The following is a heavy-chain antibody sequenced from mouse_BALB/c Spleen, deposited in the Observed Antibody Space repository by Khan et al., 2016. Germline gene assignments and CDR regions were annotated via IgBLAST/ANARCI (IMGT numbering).Heavy chain of an antibody. CDR3: ARMNEGACAY. CDR1: GYAFSSYW. Sequence: QVRLQQSGAELVRPGSSVKISCKASGYAFSSYWMNWLKQRPGQGLEWIGQIYPGDGDTNYHGKFKGKATLTADKSSSTAYMQLSGLTSEASAVYFCARMNEGACAYWGQGTLVTVSA. D-gene: IGHD6-1*01. CDR2: IYPGDGDT. J-gene: IGHJ3*01. V-gene: IGHV1-80*01.